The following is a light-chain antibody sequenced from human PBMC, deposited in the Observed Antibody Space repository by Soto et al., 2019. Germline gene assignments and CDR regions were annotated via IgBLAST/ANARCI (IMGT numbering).Light chain of an antibody. CDR2: DTS. Sequence: EIVLTQSPGTLSLSPGERATLSCRASQNVRDSYLAWYQQKPGQAPSLLLYDTSTRATGIPDRFSGSGSGTDFALTISRVEPEDFGVYFCQQYGSSPGTFGQGTKVDIK. CDR3: QQYGSSPGT. J-gene: IGKJ1*01. CDR1: QNVRDSY. V-gene: IGKV3-20*01.